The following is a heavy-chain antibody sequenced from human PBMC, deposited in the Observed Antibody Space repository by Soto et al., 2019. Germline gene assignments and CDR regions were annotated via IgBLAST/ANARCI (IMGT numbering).Heavy chain of an antibody. D-gene: IGHD1-26*01. Sequence: QVQLVQSGAEVKKPGSSVKVSCKASGGTFSSYAISWVRQAPGQGLEWMGGIIPIFGTANYAQKFQGRVTITADESTRPAYMGLGSLGSEDRAVYYCAGGGLVGVQVPAFDIWGQGTMVTVSS. CDR2: IIPIFGTA. V-gene: IGHV1-69*01. J-gene: IGHJ3*02. CDR3: AGGGLVGVQVPAFDI. CDR1: GGTFSSYA.